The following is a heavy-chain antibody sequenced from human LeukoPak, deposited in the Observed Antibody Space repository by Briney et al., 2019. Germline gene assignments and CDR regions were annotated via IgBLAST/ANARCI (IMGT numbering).Heavy chain of an antibody. V-gene: IGHV3-7*04. CDR3: AMELRTFDS. J-gene: IGHJ4*02. CDR2: IKHNGDEL. CDR1: GFTLSSYW. Sequence: GGSLRLSCAASGFTLSSYWMTWVRQAPGKGLEWVANIKHNGDELNYVDSVEDRFTISRDNAKNSLYLHMTSLRAEDTAVYYCAMELRTFDSWGQGTLVTVSS. D-gene: IGHD3-16*01.